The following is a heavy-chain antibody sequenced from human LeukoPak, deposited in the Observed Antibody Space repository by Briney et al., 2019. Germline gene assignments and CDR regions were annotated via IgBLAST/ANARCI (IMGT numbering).Heavy chain of an antibody. V-gene: IGHV3-30*03. CDR2: ISYDGSNK. J-gene: IGHJ4*02. Sequence: PGGSLRLSCAASGFTFSNYGMHWVRQAPGKGLEWVAVISYDGSNKYYADSVKGRFTLSRDNSKNTLYLQLNSLRAEDTAVYYCATDGRPKYYDILTGSLHWGQGTLVTVSS. CDR3: ATDGRPKYYDILTGSLH. D-gene: IGHD3-9*01. CDR1: GFTFSNYG.